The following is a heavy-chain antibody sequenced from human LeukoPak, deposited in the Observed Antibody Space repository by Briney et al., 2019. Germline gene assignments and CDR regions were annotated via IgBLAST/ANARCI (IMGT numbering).Heavy chain of an antibody. CDR3: ARRVGHSYGVTGAGAFDI. V-gene: IGHV4-59*01. J-gene: IGHJ3*02. D-gene: IGHD5-18*01. CDR1: GGSISGSY. CDR2: IYYSGST. Sequence: PSETLSLTCTVSGGSISGSYWSWIRQSPGKGLEWIAYIYYSGSTNYNPSLMSRVTISLDTPKNQFSLKLSSVTAADTAVYYCARRVGHSYGVTGAGAFDIWGQGTMVTVSS.